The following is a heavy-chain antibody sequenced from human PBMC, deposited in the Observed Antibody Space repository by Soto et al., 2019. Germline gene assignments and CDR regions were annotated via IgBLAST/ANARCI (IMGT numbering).Heavy chain of an antibody. J-gene: IGHJ6*02. CDR1: GGSFSGYY. V-gene: IGHV4-34*01. CDR2: INHSGST. CDR3: ARDTRGRLAAAGMDV. D-gene: IGHD6-13*01. Sequence: QVQLQQWGAGLLKPSETLSLTCAVYGGSFSGYYWSWIRQPPGKGLEWSGEINHSGSTNYNPSLKTRVTIXXDXSXXQFSLKLSAVTAADTAVYYCARDTRGRLAAAGMDVWGQGTTVTVSS.